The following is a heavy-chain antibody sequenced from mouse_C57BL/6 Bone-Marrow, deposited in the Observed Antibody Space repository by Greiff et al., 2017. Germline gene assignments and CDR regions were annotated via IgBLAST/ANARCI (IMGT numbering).Heavy chain of an antibody. J-gene: IGHJ3*01. CDR1: GYTFTSYW. D-gene: IGHD2-3*01. Sequence: DVKLQESGTVLARPGASVKMSCKTSGYTFTSYWMHWVKQRPGQGLEWIGAIYPGNSDTSYNQKFKGKAKLTAVQSASTAYMELSSLTNEYSAVDYCTRWDDGYLAWFAYWGQGTLVTVSA. V-gene: IGHV1-5*01. CDR3: TRWDDGYLAWFAY. CDR2: IYPGNSDT.